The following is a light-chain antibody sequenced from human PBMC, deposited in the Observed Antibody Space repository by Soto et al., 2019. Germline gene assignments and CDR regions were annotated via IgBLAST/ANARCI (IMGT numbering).Light chain of an antibody. V-gene: IGLV1-51*01. CDR1: TSNIGSSY. CDR2: DND. Sequence: QAVVTQPPSVSAAPGQKVTISCSGSTSNIGSSYVSWYQQLPGTAPKLLIYDNDKRPSGIPDRFSGSKTGTSATLGITGLQTGDEADYYCGTWETSLGAMIFGGGTQLTVL. J-gene: IGLJ2*01. CDR3: GTWETSLGAMI.